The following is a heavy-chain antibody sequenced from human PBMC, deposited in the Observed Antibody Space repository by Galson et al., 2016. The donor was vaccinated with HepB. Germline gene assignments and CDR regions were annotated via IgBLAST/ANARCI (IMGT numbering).Heavy chain of an antibody. CDR1: GGSISSNNW. V-gene: IGHV4-4*02. D-gene: IGHD6-6*01. J-gene: IGHJ5*02. CDR3: ARTRSIVARPGFDP. Sequence: SETLSLTCAVSGGSISSNNWWSWVRQPPGKGLEWIGEISHSGSTNYNPSLKSRVTISVDKSKNQSSLKLRSVTAADTAVYYCARTRSIVARPGFDPWGQGTLVAVSA. CDR2: ISHSGST.